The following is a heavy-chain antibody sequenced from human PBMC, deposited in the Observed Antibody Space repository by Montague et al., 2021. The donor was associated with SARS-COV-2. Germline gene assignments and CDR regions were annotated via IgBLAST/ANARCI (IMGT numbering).Heavy chain of an antibody. D-gene: IGHD2-2*02. V-gene: IGHV3-7*01. J-gene: IGHJ4*02. CDR1: GFTFSNYW. CDR3: ARGGLCSSMSCYTEYYFDY. Sequence: SLRLSCAASGFTFSNYWMSWVRQAPGKGLEWVANINQDGSEKYYVDSVKGRFTISRDNAKNSLSLQMNSLRAEDTAVYYCARGGLCSSMSCYTEYYFDYWGQGTLVTVSS. CDR2: INQDGSEK.